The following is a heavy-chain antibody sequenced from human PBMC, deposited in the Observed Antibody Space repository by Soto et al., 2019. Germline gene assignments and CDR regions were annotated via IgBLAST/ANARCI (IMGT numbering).Heavy chain of an antibody. D-gene: IGHD1-26*01. J-gene: IGHJ4*02. CDR3: ASRYGSALDY. Sequence: QVQLQESGPGLVKPSETLSLTCTVSGGTISSWYWSWIRQPPGKGLEWIGYIYYSGSTNCNPSLTGXAXIXXDTSKNQFSLKLSSVTAADTAVYYCASRYGSALDYWGQGTLVTVSS. V-gene: IGHV4-59*08. CDR2: IYYSGST. CDR1: GGTISSWY.